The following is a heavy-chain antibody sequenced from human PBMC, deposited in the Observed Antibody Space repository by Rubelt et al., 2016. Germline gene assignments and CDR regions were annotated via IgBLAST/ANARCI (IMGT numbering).Heavy chain of an antibody. J-gene: IGHJ1*01. CDR3: AYSSGYYDEYFQH. CDR1: GGSISGYF. D-gene: IGHD3-22*01. CDR2: IYYSGST. Sequence: TVSGGSISGYFWSWIRQPPGKGLEWIGYIYYSGSTNYNPSLKSRGTISGDTSTNQFSLKLSSVTAADTAVYYCAYSSGYYDEYFQHWGQGTLVTVSS. V-gene: IGHV4-59*01.